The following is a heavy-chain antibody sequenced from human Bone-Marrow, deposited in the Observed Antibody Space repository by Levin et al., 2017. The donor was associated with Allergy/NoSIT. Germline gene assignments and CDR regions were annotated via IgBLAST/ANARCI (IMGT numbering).Heavy chain of an antibody. J-gene: IGHJ4*02. CDR1: GFTFSSYP. V-gene: IGHV3-30*04. CDR2: ISYDGSTT. Sequence: GESLKISCAPSGFTFSSYPMHWFRQAPGKGLEWVAVISYDGSTTYYADSVKGRFTISRDNSKNTLYLQMNSLRPEDTAVYYCARADSSAYPDYWGQGTLVTVSS. D-gene: IGHD3-22*01. CDR3: ARADSSAYPDY.